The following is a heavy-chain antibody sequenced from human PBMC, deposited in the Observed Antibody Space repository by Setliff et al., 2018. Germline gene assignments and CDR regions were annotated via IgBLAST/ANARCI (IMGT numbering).Heavy chain of an antibody. CDR2: INTDTGNP. J-gene: IGHJ4*02. V-gene: IGHV7-4-1*02. CDR3: ARVGTGSLLDY. D-gene: IGHD1-1*01. Sequence: ASVKVSCKASGYTFTNYGFTWVRQAPGQGLEWMGWINTDTGNPTSAQGFTGRFVFSLDTSVSTAYLQISSLKAEDTALYYCARVGTGSLLDYWGQGTLVTVSS. CDR1: GYTFTNYG.